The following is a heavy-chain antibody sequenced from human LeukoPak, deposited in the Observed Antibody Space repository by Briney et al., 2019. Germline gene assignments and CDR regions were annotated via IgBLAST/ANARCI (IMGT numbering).Heavy chain of an antibody. CDR3: NGGSYGDYFDY. J-gene: IGHJ4*02. V-gene: IGHV3-15*01. CDR2: IKSKTDGGTT. D-gene: IGHD4-17*01. Sequence: GGSLRHSCAASEFTFSNAWMSWVRQAPGKGLEWVGRIKSKTDGGTTDYAAPVKGRFTISRDDSKNTLYLQMNSLKTEDTAVYYCNGGSYGDYFDYWGQGTLVTVSS. CDR1: EFTFSNAW.